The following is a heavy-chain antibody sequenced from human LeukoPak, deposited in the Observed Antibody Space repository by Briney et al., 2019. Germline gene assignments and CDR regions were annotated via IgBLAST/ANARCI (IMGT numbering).Heavy chain of an antibody. J-gene: IGHJ4*02. CDR1: XS. V-gene: IGHV1-24*01. Sequence: XSXHXVRQAPGKGLEWMGGFDPEDGETIYAQKFQGRVTMTEDTSTDTAYMELSSLRSEDTAVYYCATDGVIAVAGPPLHWGQGTLVTVSS. D-gene: IGHD6-19*01. CDR2: FDPEDGET. CDR3: ATDGVIAVAGPPLH.